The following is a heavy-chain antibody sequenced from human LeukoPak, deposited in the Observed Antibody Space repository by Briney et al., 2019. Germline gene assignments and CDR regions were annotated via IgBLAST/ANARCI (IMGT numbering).Heavy chain of an antibody. J-gene: IGHJ4*02. CDR1: GGSISSYY. CDR2: IYYSGST. V-gene: IGHV4-59*01. D-gene: IGHD5-24*01. CDR3: ARDSVLDGFNRFDY. Sequence: SETLSLTCTVSGGSISSYYWSWIRQPPGKGLEWIGYIYYSGSTNYNPSLKSRVTISVDTSKNQFSLKLSSVTAADTAVYHCARDSVLDGFNRFDYWGQGSLVTVSS.